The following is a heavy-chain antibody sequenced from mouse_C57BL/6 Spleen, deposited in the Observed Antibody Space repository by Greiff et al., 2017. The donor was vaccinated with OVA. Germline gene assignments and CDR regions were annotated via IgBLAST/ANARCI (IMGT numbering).Heavy chain of an antibody. V-gene: IGHV1-82*01. J-gene: IGHJ3*01. CDR1: GYAFSSSW. CDR2: IYPGDGDT. D-gene: IGHD1-1*01. CDR3: ARRSLITTAVGGFAY. Sequence: QVQLKESGPELVKPGASVKISCKASGYAFSSSWMNWVKQRPGKGLEWIGRIYPGDGDTNYNGKFKGKATLTADKSSSTAYMQLSSLTSEDSAVYVCARRSLITTAVGGFAYWGQGTLVTVSA.